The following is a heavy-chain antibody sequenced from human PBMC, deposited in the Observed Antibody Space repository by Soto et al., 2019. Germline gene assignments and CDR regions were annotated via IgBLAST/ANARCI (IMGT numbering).Heavy chain of an antibody. CDR1: GYSVSSNSAA. D-gene: IGHD6-19*01. CDR3: ARSDQWLAT. V-gene: IGHV6-1*01. Sequence: QTLSLTCAISGYSVSSNSAAWNLIRQSPSRGLEWLGRTYFSSKWHYGYAVSVRSRITIKPDTSKNQFSLQLNSVTPEDTAVYYCARSDQWLATWGQGTLVTVSS. CDR2: TYFSSKWHY. J-gene: IGHJ5*02.